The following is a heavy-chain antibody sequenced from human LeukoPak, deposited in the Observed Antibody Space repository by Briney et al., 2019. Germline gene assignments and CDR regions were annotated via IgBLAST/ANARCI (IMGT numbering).Heavy chain of an antibody. D-gene: IGHD1-26*01. CDR1: GFTFSSCA. V-gene: IGHV3-23*01. J-gene: IGHJ4*02. CDR2: IIDSGNSI. Sequence: GGSLRLSCAASGFTFSSCAMSWVRQAPGTGLEWVSTIIDSGNSIYYADSAEGRFTISRDNSKNTLYLQMNSLRAGDTAVYYCAKDPIFSGSYGVFDYWGLGTLVTVSS. CDR3: AKDPIFSGSYGVFDY.